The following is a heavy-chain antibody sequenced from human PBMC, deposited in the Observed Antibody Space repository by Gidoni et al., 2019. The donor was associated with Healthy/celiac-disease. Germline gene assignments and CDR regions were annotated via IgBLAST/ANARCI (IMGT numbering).Heavy chain of an antibody. Sequence: QAQLVQSGAEVKKPGSAVKVSCKASGGTFSCYAISCVRQAPGQGLEWMGGFIPICGTANYAQKFQGRVTITADESTSTAYMELSSLRSEDTAVYYCARGHVPHRFSRVLDYWGQGTLVTVSS. D-gene: IGHD2-2*01. V-gene: IGHV1-69*01. CDR3: ARGHVPHRFSRVLDY. CDR2: FIPICGTA. CDR1: GGTFSCYA. J-gene: IGHJ4*02.